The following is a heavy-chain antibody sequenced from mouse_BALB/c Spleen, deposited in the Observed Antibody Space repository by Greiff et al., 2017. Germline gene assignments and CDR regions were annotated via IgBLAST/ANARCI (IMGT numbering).Heavy chain of an antibody. CDR1: EYEFPSHD. V-gene: IGHV5-2*01. CDR2: INSDGGST. D-gene: IGHD1-1*01. CDR3: ARQATVVALGGYFDY. J-gene: IGHJ2*01. Sequence: VQLKESGGGLVQPGESLKLSCESNEYEFPSHDMSWVRKTPEKRLELVAAINSDGGSTYYPDTMERRFIISRDNTKKTLYLQMSSLRSEDTALYYCARQATVVALGGYFDYWGQGTTLTVSS.